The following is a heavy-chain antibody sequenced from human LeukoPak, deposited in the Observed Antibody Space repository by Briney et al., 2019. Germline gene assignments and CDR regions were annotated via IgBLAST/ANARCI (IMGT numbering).Heavy chain of an antibody. D-gene: IGHD1-26*01. CDR1: GFTFSSYE. CDR3: ATDGVGFDY. J-gene: IGHJ4*02. V-gene: IGHV3-48*03. CDR2: ISSSGSTI. Sequence: GGSLRLSCAASGFTFSSYEINWVRQAPGKGLEWVSYISSSGSTIYYADSVKGRFTISRDNAKNTVSLQLNTLRVEDTAVYYCATDGVGFDYWGQGTLVTVSS.